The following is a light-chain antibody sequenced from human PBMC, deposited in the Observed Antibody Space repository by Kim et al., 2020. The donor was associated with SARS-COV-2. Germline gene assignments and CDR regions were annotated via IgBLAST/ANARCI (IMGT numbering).Light chain of an antibody. CDR1: QSVRSGS. V-gene: IGKV3-20*01. Sequence: PVEGATVSCRASQSVRSGSVAWYQQKPGQTPRLLIYGTSNRATGIPDRFSGSGSGTDFTLTITRLEPEDFAVYYCQQYHDSSSTFGQGTKVDIK. J-gene: IGKJ1*01. CDR2: GTS. CDR3: QQYHDSSST.